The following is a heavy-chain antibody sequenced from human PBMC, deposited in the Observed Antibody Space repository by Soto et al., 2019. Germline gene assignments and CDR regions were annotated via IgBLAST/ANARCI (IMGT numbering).Heavy chain of an antibody. D-gene: IGHD3-10*01. J-gene: IGHJ5*02. V-gene: IGHV4-30-2*01. CDR3: ARDIGGFGELNWFDP. Sequence: LXLTCAVSGGSISSGGYSWSWIRQPPGKGLEWIGYIYHSGSTYCNPSLKSRVTISVDTSNNQFSLKLSSVTAADTAVYYCARDIGGFGELNWFDPWGQGTLVTVSS. CDR2: IYHSGST. CDR1: GGSISSGGYS.